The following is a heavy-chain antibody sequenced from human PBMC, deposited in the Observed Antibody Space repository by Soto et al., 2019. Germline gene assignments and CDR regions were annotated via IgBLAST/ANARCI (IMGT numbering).Heavy chain of an antibody. J-gene: IGHJ4*02. D-gene: IGHD3-22*01. V-gene: IGHV4-31*03. CDR1: GGSISRGAYF. Sequence: SETLSLTCSVSGGSISRGAYFWTWIRQFPGKGLEWIAYISYTGATYYNPSLKSRVTISADTSKNQFSLKLSSVTAADTAVYYCARVPYYYDSSGYYFDYWGQGTLVTAPQ. CDR2: ISYTGAT. CDR3: ARVPYYYDSSGYYFDY.